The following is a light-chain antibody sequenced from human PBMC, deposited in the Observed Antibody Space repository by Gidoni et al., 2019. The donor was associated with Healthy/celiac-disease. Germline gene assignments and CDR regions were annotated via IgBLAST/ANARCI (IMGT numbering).Light chain of an antibody. CDR3: MQALQTPVT. V-gene: IGKV2-28*01. CDR2: LGS. J-gene: IGKJ4*01. Sequence: DIVMTQSTLSLPVTPGEPVSISCRSSQSLRHSNGYNYLDWYLQKPGQSPQPLIYLGSNRASGVPDRISGSGSGKDFTLKISRVDDDVVGVYYCMQALQTPVTFGGGTKVEIK. CDR1: QSLRHSNGYNY.